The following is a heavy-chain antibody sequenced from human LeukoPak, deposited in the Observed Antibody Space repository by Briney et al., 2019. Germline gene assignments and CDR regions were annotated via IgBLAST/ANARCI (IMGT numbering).Heavy chain of an antibody. J-gene: IGHJ5*02. CDR1: GGSVSSGSYY. CDR2: IYYSGSSGRT. V-gene: IGHV4-61*01. CDR3: AREETYYDILTGNGWFDP. Sequence: SETLSLTCTVSGGSVSSGSYYWSWIRQPPGKGLEWIGNIYYSGSSGRTNYNPSLESRVTISVDTSKNQFSLKLSSVTAADTAVYYCAREETYYDILTGNGWFDPWGQGTLVTVSS. D-gene: IGHD3-9*01.